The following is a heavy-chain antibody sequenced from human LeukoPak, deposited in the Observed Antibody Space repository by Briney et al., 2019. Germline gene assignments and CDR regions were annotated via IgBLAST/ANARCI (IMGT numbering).Heavy chain of an antibody. CDR3: TREGAAAAYGMDV. D-gene: IGHD6-13*01. CDR1: GFTFSSYN. Sequence: GGSLRLSCAASGFTFSSYNMTWVRQAPGKGLEWVGLIRRRAFGETADYAASVKGRFTISRDDSKSIAYLQMNSLKTEDTAVYYCTREGAAAAYGMDVWGQGTTVTVSS. CDR2: IRRRAFGETA. J-gene: IGHJ6*02. V-gene: IGHV3-49*04.